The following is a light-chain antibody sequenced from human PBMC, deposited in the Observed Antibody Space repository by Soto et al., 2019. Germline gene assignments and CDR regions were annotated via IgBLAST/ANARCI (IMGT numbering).Light chain of an antibody. CDR3: GTWDSSLSAVV. V-gene: IGLV1-51*01. J-gene: IGLJ2*01. CDR1: SSNIGNNF. Sequence: QSVLTQPPSVPAAPGQKVTISCSGSSSNIGNNFVSWYQHLPGTAPKLLISDNNERPSGIPDRFSGSKSGTSATLGITGLQTGDEADYYCGTWDSSLSAVVFGGGTKLTVL. CDR2: DNN.